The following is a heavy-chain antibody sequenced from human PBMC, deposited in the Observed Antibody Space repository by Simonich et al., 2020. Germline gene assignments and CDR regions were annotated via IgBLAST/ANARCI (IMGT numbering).Heavy chain of an antibody. CDR3: ARHDRWLQFYFDY. D-gene: IGHD5-12*01. V-gene: IGHV4-59*08. CDR1: GASISSYY. Sequence: QVQLQESGPGLVKPSETLSLTCTVSGASISSYYWSWIRQPPGKGLEWIGYIYYSGSTNYNPSLKSRVTISVDTSKNQFSRKLSSVTAADTAVYYCARHDRWLQFYFDYWGQGTLVTVSS. CDR2: IYYSGST. J-gene: IGHJ4*02.